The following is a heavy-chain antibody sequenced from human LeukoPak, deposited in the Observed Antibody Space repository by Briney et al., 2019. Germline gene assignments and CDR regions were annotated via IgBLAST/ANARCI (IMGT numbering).Heavy chain of an antibody. CDR2: INPNSGGT. CDR3: ARGPPYSSGLARY. J-gene: IGHJ4*02. V-gene: IGHV1-2*02. D-gene: IGHD6-19*01. CDR1: GYTFTGYY. Sequence: GASVKVSCKASGYTFTGYYMHWVRQAPGQGLEWMGWINPNSGGTNYAQKFQGRVTMTRDTSISTAYMELSRLRSDDTAVYYCARGPPYSSGLARYWGQGTLVTVSS.